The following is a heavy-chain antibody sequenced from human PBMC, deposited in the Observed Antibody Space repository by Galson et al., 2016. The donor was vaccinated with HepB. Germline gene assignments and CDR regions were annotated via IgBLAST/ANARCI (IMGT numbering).Heavy chain of an antibody. Sequence: SVKVSCKASGYTFTGRYIYWVRQAPGQGLEWMGWVNPKNGSTYYKQKFQGRVTMTRDTSINTAYMELSRLTSDYTAVYFCGRGYYGMDVWGQGTTVTVSS. V-gene: IGHV1-2*02. CDR2: VNPKNGST. CDR1: GYTFTGRY. CDR3: GRGYYGMDV. J-gene: IGHJ6*02.